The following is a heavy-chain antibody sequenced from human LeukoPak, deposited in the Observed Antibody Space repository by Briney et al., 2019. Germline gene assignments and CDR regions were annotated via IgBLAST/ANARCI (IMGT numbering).Heavy chain of an antibody. D-gene: IGHD3-9*01. CDR3: ARVDYDILTGKRPIDY. CDR2: IYYSGST. J-gene: IGHJ4*02. V-gene: IGHV4-59*01. Sequence: PSETLSLTCTASGGSIRRYYWSWIRQPPGKGLEWIGYIYYSGSTKYNPSLKSRVTISVDTSKNQFSLKLSSVTAADTAVYYCARVDYDILTGKRPIDYWGQGTLVTVSS. CDR1: GGSIRRYY.